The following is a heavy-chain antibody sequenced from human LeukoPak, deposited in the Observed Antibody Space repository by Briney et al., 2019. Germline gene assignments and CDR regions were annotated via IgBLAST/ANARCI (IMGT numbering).Heavy chain of an antibody. Sequence: ASVKVPCKASGGTFSSYAISWVRQAPGQGLEWMGGIIPIFGTANYAQKFQGRVTITADESTSTAYMELSSLRSEDTAVYYCARDLGTQWSEGDAFDIWGQGTMVTVSS. V-gene: IGHV1-69*13. J-gene: IGHJ3*02. CDR1: GGTFSSYA. CDR2: IIPIFGTA. D-gene: IGHD2-15*01. CDR3: ARDLGTQWSEGDAFDI.